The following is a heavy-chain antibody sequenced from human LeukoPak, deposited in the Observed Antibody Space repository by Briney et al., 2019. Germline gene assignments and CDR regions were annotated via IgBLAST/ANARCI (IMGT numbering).Heavy chain of an antibody. D-gene: IGHD5-24*01. CDR3: ARHVEMATTYYYYYYMDV. CDR2: IYPGESHT. CDR1: GSSFTSYW. V-gene: IGHV5-51*01. J-gene: IGHJ6*03. Sequence: GESLKISFKGSGSSFTSYWIGWGRRMPGKGLEWMGIIYPGESHTRYSPSFQGQVTISADKSISTAYLQWSSLKASDTALYYCARHVEMATTYYYYYYMDVWGKGTTVTVSS.